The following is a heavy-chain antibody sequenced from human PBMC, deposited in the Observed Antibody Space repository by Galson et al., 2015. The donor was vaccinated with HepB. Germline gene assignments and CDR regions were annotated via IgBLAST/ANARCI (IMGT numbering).Heavy chain of an antibody. D-gene: IGHD3-10*01. CDR2: AYHSGGT. Sequence: SETLSLTCAVSGVSISSSLYYWGWIRQSPGEGLEWIGEAYHSGGTNYRPSLKSRVTISVDKSKNQFSLKLTSVTAADTAVYYCARAKEGRGYFDYWGQGTLVTVSS. CDR3: ARAKEGRGYFDY. V-gene: IGHV4-39*07. J-gene: IGHJ4*02. CDR1: GVSISSSLYY.